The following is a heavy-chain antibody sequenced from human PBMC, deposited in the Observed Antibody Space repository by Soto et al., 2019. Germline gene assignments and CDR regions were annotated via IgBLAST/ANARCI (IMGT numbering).Heavy chain of an antibody. D-gene: IGHD1-1*01. J-gene: IGHJ3*02. V-gene: IGHV4-34*01. Sequence: QVQLQQWGAGLLKPSETLSLTCAVFGGSVSSGNYYWSWIRQPPGKGLEWIGEMSHSGGTHFNPSLKSRVTISVDTSKNQFSLKMSSVTAADTALYYSARVERGTATTVVDASDIWGPGTMVTVS. CDR3: ARVERGTATTVVDASDI. CDR2: MSHSGGT. CDR1: GGSVSSGNYY.